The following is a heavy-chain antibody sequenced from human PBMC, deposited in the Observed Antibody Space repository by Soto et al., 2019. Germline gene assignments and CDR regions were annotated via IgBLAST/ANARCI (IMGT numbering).Heavy chain of an antibody. Sequence: TSVTLSLTCTVSGGSIKMGGYYWGWIRQPPGKGLEWLATIYYSGTTYYNPSLKSRLTISVDTSKNHFSLELSSVTAADTAFYYCARLAYRDHSTWGQGTLVTVSS. D-gene: IGHD2-21*01. V-gene: IGHV4-39*02. CDR3: ARLAYRDHST. J-gene: IGHJ4*02. CDR1: GGSIKMGGYY. CDR2: IYYSGTT.